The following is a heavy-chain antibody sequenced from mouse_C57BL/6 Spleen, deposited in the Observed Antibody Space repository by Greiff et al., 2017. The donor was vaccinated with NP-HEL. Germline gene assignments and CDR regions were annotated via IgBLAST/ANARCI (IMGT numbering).Heavy chain of an antibody. CDR2: IHPNSGST. J-gene: IGHJ2*01. CDR3: ARSLRERGDY. D-gene: IGHD1-1*01. V-gene: IGHV1-64*01. CDR1: GYTFTSYW. Sequence: VKLQQPGAELVKPGASVKLSCKASGYTFTSYWMHWVKQRPGQGLEWIGMIHPNSGSTNYNEKFKSKATLTVDKSSTTAYMQLSSLTSEDSAVYYCARSLRERGDYWGQGTTLTVSS.